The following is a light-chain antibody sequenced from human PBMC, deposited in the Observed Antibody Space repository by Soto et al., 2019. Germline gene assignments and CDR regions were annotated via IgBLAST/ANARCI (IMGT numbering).Light chain of an antibody. CDR1: QSVSSTY. Sequence: EIVLTQSPGTLSLSPGERATLSCRASQSVSSTYLAWYQQKPGQAPRLLIYGASSRATGIPDRFSGSGSGTDFTLTISRLEAEDFAVYYCQQYGVSPSTFGQGTKVEIK. J-gene: IGKJ1*01. CDR2: GAS. CDR3: QQYGVSPST. V-gene: IGKV3-20*01.